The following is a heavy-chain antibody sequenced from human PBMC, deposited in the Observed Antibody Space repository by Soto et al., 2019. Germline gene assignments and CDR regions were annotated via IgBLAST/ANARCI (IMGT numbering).Heavy chain of an antibody. V-gene: IGHV3-23*01. CDR3: AKDQRGVSAAARMDV. CDR1: GYTFSSYA. Sequence: EVQLLESVGALVQPGGSLRLSCAASGYTFSSYAMTWVRQAPGKGLEWVSAISNSGGNTFHADSVKGRFTISRDNSKNTLYLQMNSLRAEDTAVYYCAKDQRGVSAAARMDVWGQGTTVTVSS. J-gene: IGHJ6*02. CDR2: ISNSGGNT. D-gene: IGHD6-13*01.